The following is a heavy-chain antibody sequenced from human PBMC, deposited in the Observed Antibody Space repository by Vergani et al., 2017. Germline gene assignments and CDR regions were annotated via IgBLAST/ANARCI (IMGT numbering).Heavy chain of an antibody. J-gene: IGHJ5*02. CDR3: ARESSSWYGWFDP. CDR2: IYHSGST. D-gene: IGHD6-13*01. CDR1: GYSISSGYY. Sequence: QVQLQESGPGLVKPSETLSLTCTVSGYSISSGYYWGWIRQPPGKGLEWIGSIYHSGSTYYNPSLKSRVTISVDTSKNQFSLKLSSVTAADTAVYYCARESSSWYGWFDPWGQGTLVTVSS. V-gene: IGHV4-38-2*02.